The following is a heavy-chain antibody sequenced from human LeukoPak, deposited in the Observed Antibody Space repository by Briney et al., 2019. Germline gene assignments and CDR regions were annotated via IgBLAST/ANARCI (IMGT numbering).Heavy chain of an antibody. V-gene: IGHV4-34*01. CDR3: ARPTYGDYVYGDAFDI. Sequence: SETLSLTCAVYGGSFSGYYWSWIRQPPGKGLEWIGEINHSGSTNYNPSLKSRVTISVDTSKNQFPLKLSSVTAADTAVYYCARPTYGDYVYGDAFDIWGQGTMVTVSS. CDR2: INHSGST. CDR1: GGSFSGYY. J-gene: IGHJ3*02. D-gene: IGHD4-17*01.